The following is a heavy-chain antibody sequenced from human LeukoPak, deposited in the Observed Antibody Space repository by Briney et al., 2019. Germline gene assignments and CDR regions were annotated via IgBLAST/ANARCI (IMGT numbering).Heavy chain of an antibody. D-gene: IGHD6-13*01. V-gene: IGHV3-15*01. Sequence: GGSLRLSCAASGFTFSNAWMSWVRQAPGKGLEWVGRIKSKTDGGTTDYAAPVKGRFTISRDDSKNTLYLQMNSLKLEDTAVYYCTRHWDSSSFNWFDPWGQGTLVTVSS. J-gene: IGHJ5*02. CDR2: IKSKTDGGTT. CDR1: GFTFSNAW. CDR3: TRHWDSSSFNWFDP.